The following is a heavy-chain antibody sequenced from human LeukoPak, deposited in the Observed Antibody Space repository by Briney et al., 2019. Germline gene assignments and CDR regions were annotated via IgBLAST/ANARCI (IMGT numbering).Heavy chain of an antibody. J-gene: IGHJ5*02. CDR3: AKDEYSSSPSWFDP. CDR1: GGSISSSNW. Sequence: SETLSLTCAVSGGSISSSNWWSWVRQPPGKGLEWIGEIYHSGSTNYNPSLKSRVTISVDKSKNQFSLKLSSVTAADTAVYYCAKDEYSSSPSWFDPWGQGTLVTVSS. CDR2: IYHSGST. V-gene: IGHV4-4*02. D-gene: IGHD6-6*01.